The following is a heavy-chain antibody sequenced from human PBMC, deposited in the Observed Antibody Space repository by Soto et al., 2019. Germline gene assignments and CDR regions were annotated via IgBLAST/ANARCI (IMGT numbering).Heavy chain of an antibody. V-gene: IGHV3-33*01. CDR3: ARVRKTLTTVTTEMGPSGMDV. J-gene: IGHJ6*02. CDR1: GFTFSSYG. D-gene: IGHD4-4*01. CDR2: IWYDGSNK. Sequence: GGSLRLSCAASGFTFSSYGMHWVRQAPGKGLEWVAVIWYDGSNKYYADNVKGRFTISRDNSKNTLYLQMNSLRAEDTAVYYCARVRKTLTTVTTEMGPSGMDVWGQGTTVTVSS.